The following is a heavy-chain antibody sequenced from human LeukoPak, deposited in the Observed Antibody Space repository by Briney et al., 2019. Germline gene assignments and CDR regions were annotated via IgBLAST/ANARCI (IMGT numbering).Heavy chain of an antibody. V-gene: IGHV1-69*13. J-gene: IGHJ3*02. CDR2: IIPIFGTA. CDR1: GGTFSSYA. Sequence: SVNVSCKASGGTFSSYAISWVRQAPGQGLEWMGGIIPIFGTANYAQKFQGRVTITADESTSTAYMELSSLRSEDTAVYYCASSKQIVGATPDAFDIWGQGTMVTVSS. D-gene: IGHD1-26*01. CDR3: ASSKQIVGATPDAFDI.